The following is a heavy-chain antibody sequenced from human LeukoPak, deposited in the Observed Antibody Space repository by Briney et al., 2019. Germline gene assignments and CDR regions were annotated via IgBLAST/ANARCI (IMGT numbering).Heavy chain of an antibody. V-gene: IGHV4-59*01. Sequence: SETLPLTCTVSGGSISSYYWWSWIRQPPGKGLEWIGHISYSGSTNYNPSLKSRVTISLDTSKNQFSLKLTSVTAADTAVYYCGRDSGYSYGYGVDFWGQGTLVTVSS. J-gene: IGHJ4*02. CDR3: GRDSGYSYGYGVDF. D-gene: IGHD5-18*01. CDR1: GGSISSYY. CDR2: ISYSGST.